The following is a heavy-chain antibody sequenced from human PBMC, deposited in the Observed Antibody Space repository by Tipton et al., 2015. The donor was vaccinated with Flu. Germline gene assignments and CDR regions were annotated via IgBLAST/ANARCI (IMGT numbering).Heavy chain of an antibody. V-gene: IGHV3-66*01. D-gene: IGHD3-22*01. CDR1: GFTVSSNY. CDR2: IYSGGST. CDR3: ARLAIGDSSGYYYYYYGMDV. J-gene: IGHJ6*02. Sequence: SLRLSCAASGFTVSSNYMSWVRQAPGKGLEWVSVIYSGGSTYYADSVKGRFTISRDNSKNTLYLQMNSLRAEDTAVYYCARLAIGDSSGYYYYYYGMDVWGQGTTVTVSS.